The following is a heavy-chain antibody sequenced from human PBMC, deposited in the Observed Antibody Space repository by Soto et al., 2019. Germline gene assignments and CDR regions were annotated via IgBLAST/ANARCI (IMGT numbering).Heavy chain of an antibody. CDR2: ISPYNGNT. CDR3: TKSGYYFGSGSPQDYYYGMDV. J-gene: IGHJ6*02. CDR1: GYAFLSYG. D-gene: IGHD3-10*01. Sequence: ASVKVSCKTSGYAFLSYGISWVLQAPGQGLEWMGWISPYNGNTNYAQNFQGRVTMTTDTSTSTAYMEVRSLRSDDTAVYYCTKSGYYFGSGSPQDYYYGMDVWGQGTTVTVSS. V-gene: IGHV1-18*01.